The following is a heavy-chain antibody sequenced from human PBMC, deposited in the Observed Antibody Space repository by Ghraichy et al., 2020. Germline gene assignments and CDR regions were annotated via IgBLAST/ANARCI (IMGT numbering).Heavy chain of an antibody. J-gene: IGHJ4*02. CDR2: IESSGST. Sequence: SETLSLTCAVYGGSLSGYYWTWIRQPPGEGLEWIGEIESSGSTNYNPSLKSRLTILIDTSGNQFSLKLSSVTAADTAVYYCARVWDCSDTSCSKMYNFFDYWGQGTLVTVSS. D-gene: IGHD2-2*01. CDR3: ARVWDCSDTSCSKMYNFFDY. CDR1: GGSLSGYY. V-gene: IGHV4-34*01.